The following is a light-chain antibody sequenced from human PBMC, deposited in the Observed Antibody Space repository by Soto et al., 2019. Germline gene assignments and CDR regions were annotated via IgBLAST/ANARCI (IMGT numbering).Light chain of an antibody. J-gene: IGKJ2*01. V-gene: IGKV1-5*01. CDR2: DAS. CDR3: QQSYSTPPYT. Sequence: DIQMTQSPSTLSASVGDRVTITCRASQSISSWLAWYQQKPGKAPKLLIYDASSLESGVPSRFSGSGSGTEFTLTISSLQPDDFATYYCQQSYSTPPYTFGQGTK. CDR1: QSISSW.